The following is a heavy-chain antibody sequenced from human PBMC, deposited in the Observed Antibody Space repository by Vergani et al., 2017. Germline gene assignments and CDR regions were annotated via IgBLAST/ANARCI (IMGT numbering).Heavy chain of an antibody. Sequence: QLQLQESGPGLVKPSETLSLTCTVSGGSISSSSYYWGWIRQPPGKGLEWIGIIYYSGTTYYNPSLKSRVTISVDTSKNKSSLTLSSVTAADTAVYYCARLGGVDIWGQGRIVTVYS. CDR1: GGSISSSSYY. CDR3: ARLGGVDI. V-gene: IGHV4-39*01. CDR2: IYYSGTT. D-gene: IGHD3-16*01. J-gene: IGHJ3*02.